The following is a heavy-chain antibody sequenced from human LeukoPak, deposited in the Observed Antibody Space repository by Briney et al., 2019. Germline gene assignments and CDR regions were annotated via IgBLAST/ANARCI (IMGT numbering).Heavy chain of an antibody. D-gene: IGHD3/OR15-3a*01. CDR3: ATVAPEDYYFDY. Sequence: ASVKVSCKASGYTFTSYGISWVRQAPGQGLEWMGWISAYNGNTNYAQKLQGRVAMTEDTSTDTAYMELSSLRSEDTAVYYCATVAPEDYYFDYWGQGTLVTVSS. CDR1: GYTFTSYG. J-gene: IGHJ4*02. V-gene: IGHV1-18*01. CDR2: ISAYNGNT.